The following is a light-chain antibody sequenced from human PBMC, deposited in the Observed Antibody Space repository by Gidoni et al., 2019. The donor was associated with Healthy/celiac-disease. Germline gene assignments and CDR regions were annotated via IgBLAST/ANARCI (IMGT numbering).Light chain of an antibody. Sequence: IVLTQSPGTLSLSPGERATLSCRASQSVSSSYLAWYQQKPGQAPRLLIYAASSRATGIPDSFSGSASRTVFPLTISRLEPEVSALYYCQQYGSSPYTFGQGTKLEIK. J-gene: IGKJ2*01. CDR1: QSVSSSY. V-gene: IGKV3-20*01. CDR2: AAS. CDR3: QQYGSSPYT.